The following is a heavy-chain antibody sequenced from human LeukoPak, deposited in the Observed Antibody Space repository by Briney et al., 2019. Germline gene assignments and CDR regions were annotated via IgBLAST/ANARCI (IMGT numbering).Heavy chain of an antibody. J-gene: IGHJ4*02. CDR1: GFTVSSDY. Sequence: GGSLRLSCAASGFTVSSDYMSWVRQAPGKGLEWVSLISSGGSTYYADSVKGRFTISRDNSKNTLYLQVNSLRAEDTAVYYCARAEYDSSLGFGYWGQGTLVTVSS. V-gene: IGHV3-53*01. CDR2: ISSGGST. CDR3: ARAEYDSSLGFGY. D-gene: IGHD3-22*01.